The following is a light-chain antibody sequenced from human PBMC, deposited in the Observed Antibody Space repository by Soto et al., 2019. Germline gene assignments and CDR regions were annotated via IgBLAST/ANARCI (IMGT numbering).Light chain of an antibody. V-gene: IGKV3-20*01. CDR3: QQYGSSPPLT. CDR1: QSVSSSD. Sequence: EIVLTQSPGTLSLSPGERATLSCRASQSVSSSDLAWYQQKPGQAPRLLIYGASSWATGIPDRFSGSGSGTYLTLTISRLEPEDFAVYYCQQYGSSPPLTFGQGTRLEIK. CDR2: GAS. J-gene: IGKJ5*01.